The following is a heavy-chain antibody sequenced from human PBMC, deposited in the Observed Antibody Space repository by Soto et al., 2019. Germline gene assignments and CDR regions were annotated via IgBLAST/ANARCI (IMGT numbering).Heavy chain of an antibody. CDR3: TRDIFYYDYRGILWFEQ. V-gene: IGHV3-73*01. J-gene: IGHJ5*02. Sequence: HPGGSXRLSCASSGFAFIGSAMYLVRHASGKGPEWVGRIRSKGHNYATEYAASVKGRFTIYRDDSKNTAYLQMNRLQTEDKAVYKCTRDIFYYDYRGILWFEQWGKGTLV. D-gene: IGHD3-22*01. CDR2: IRSKGHNYAT. CDR1: GFAFIGSA.